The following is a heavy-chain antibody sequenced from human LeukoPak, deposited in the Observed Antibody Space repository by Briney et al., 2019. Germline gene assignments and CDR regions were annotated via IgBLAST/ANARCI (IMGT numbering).Heavy chain of an antibody. D-gene: IGHD3-16*02. J-gene: IGHJ4*02. V-gene: IGHV3-15*01. CDR3: TTDPPVTFGGVIVDTY. CDR2: IKSKTDGGTT. Sequence: PGGSLRLSCTASGFTFGDYAMSWVRQAPGKGLEWVGRIKSKTDGGTTDYAAPVKGRFTISRDDSKNTLYLQLNSLKTEDTAVYYCTTDPPVTFGGVIVDTYWGQGTLVTVSS. CDR1: GFTFGDYA.